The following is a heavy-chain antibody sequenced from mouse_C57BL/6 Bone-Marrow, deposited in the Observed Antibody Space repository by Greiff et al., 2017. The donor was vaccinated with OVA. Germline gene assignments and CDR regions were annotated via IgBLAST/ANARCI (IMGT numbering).Heavy chain of an antibody. CDR1: GYSFTGYY. V-gene: IGHV1-31*01. Sequence: EVKLMESGPELVKPGASVKISCKASGYSFTGYYMPWVKQSHGNILDWIGYIYPYNGVSSYNQKFKGKATLTVDKSSSTAYMELRSLTSEDSAVYYCASPYYYGSSYGWYFDVWGTGTTVTVSS. CDR2: IYPYNGVS. CDR3: ASPYYYGSSYGWYFDV. D-gene: IGHD1-1*01. J-gene: IGHJ1*03.